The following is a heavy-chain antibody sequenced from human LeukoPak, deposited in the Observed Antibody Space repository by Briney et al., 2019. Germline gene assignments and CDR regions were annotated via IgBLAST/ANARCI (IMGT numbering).Heavy chain of an antibody. D-gene: IGHD6-19*01. CDR2: ISGSGGST. CDR3: SKCYSSGWYSDY. J-gene: IGHJ4*02. Sequence: PGGSLRLSCAASGFTFSNNAMSWVRHAPGKGLEWVSTISGSGGSTYYADSAKGRLTFSRDNSTNTLSLPMHSSGTADAAVISCSKCYSSGWYSDYGGQGTLVSVSS. CDR1: GFTFSNNA. V-gene: IGHV3-23*01.